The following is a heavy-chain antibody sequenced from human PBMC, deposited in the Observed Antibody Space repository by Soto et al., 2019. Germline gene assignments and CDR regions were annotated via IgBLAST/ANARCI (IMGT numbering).Heavy chain of an antibody. Sequence: ASVKVSCKASGYTFTSYCITWVRQAPGQGLEWMGWISGYNGKTNYAQKVQDRVTMTTDTSTSTVYMELRSLRSDDTAVYYCAREFDVPHHYSGMNLWGQGTTFT. CDR3: AREFDVPHHYSGMNL. D-gene: IGHD3-9*01. V-gene: IGHV1-18*01. CDR1: GYTFTSYC. J-gene: IGHJ6*02. CDR2: ISGYNGKT.